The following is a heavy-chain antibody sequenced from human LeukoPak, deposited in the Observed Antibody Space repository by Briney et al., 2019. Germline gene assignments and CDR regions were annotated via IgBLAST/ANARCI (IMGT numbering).Heavy chain of an antibody. D-gene: IGHD3-16*01. Sequence: SETLSLTCTVSGGSISGYYWSRIRQPAGKGLEWIGRVYTSGSTNYNPSLKSRVTMSIDTSKNQFSLNLSSVTAADTAVYYCAKSPSGRGGYNWFDPWGQGTLVTVSS. V-gene: IGHV4-4*07. CDR2: VYTSGST. CDR3: AKSPSGRGGYNWFDP. CDR1: GGSISGYY. J-gene: IGHJ5*02.